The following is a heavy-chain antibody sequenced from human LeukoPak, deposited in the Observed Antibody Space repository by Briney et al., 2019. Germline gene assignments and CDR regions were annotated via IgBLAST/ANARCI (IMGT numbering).Heavy chain of an antibody. CDR2: IQSDGSKQ. V-gene: IGHV3-33*03. CDR1: GFTFSTFG. D-gene: IGHD5-24*01. Sequence: GGSLRLSCATAGFTFSTFGIHWVRQTPGKGLEWAAAIQSDGSKQYYGDSVKGRFTISRDSSKNTVYLQMNFLRAEDTAVYYCAKESGDGYNYWDYWGQGTLVTVSS. J-gene: IGHJ4*02. CDR3: AKESGDGYNYWDY.